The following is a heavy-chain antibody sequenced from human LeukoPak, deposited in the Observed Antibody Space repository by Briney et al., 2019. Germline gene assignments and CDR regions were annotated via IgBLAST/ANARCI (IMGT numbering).Heavy chain of an antibody. J-gene: IGHJ5*02. CDR3: APSSSSWYQEDNNDWFHP. Sequence: SETLSLTCAVSGGSFSGYYWSWVRQPPGKGLEWIGEINHSGSTNYNPSPKIRFTISVYTSNNQFSLKLSSVTAADTAVYYCAPSSSSWYQEDNNDWFHPWGQGTLLTVSS. V-gene: IGHV4-34*01. D-gene: IGHD6-13*01. CDR2: INHSGST. CDR1: GGSFSGYY.